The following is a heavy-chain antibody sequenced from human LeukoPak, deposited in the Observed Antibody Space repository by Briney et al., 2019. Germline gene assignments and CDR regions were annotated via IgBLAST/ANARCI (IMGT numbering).Heavy chain of an antibody. J-gene: IGHJ3*02. D-gene: IGHD5-12*01. CDR2: INAGNGNT. CDR3: ARDGRWRDIAGNAFDI. CDR1: GYTFTDYF. Sequence: ASVKVSCKASGYTFTDYFMNWMRQAPGQRLEWMGWINAGNGNTKYSQKLQGRVTITRDTSSSTAYMQLSSLRSEDTAVYYCARDGRWRDIAGNAFDIWGQGTVVTVSS. V-gene: IGHV1/OR15-3*02.